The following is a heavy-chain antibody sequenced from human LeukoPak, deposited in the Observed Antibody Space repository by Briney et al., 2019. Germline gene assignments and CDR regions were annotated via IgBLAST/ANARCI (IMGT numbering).Heavy chain of an antibody. Sequence: GGSLRLSCAASGFTFTTYGLHWVRQAPGNGLEWVAAIASNGGSEYYADSVKGRFTISRDNSKNTLFLQMNSLRPDDTAVYYCAKRGHYSINWYHYFDYWGQGTLVTVSS. CDR2: IASNGGSE. CDR3: AKRGHYSINWYHYFDY. D-gene: IGHD6-13*01. J-gene: IGHJ4*02. V-gene: IGHV3-30*18. CDR1: GFTFTTYG.